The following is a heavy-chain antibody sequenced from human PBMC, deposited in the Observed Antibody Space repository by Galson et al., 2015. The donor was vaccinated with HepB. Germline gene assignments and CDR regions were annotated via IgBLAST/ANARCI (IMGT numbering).Heavy chain of an antibody. Sequence: SLRLSCAASTFTFSNAWMSWVRQAPGKGLEWVGRVKSKTEGGTTDYAAPVKGRFTISRDDSKHTLYLQMNSLKTEDTAVYYCTTEQYCSSTSCYAYDYHMDVWGKGTTVTVSS. CDR3: TTEQYCSSTSCYAYDYHMDV. CDR2: VKSKTEGGTT. D-gene: IGHD2-2*01. CDR1: TFTFSNAW. J-gene: IGHJ6*04. V-gene: IGHV3-15*07.